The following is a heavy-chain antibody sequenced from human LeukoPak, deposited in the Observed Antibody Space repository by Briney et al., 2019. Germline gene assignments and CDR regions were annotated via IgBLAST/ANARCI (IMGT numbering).Heavy chain of an antibody. CDR3: ARGPNIAAAGINY. J-gene: IGHJ4*02. Sequence: SETLSLTCAVYGGSFSGYYWSWIRQPPGKGLEWIGEINHSGSTNYNPSLKGRVTISVDTSKNQFSLKPSSVTAADTAVYYCARGPNIAAAGINYWGQGTLVTVSS. CDR2: INHSGST. D-gene: IGHD6-13*01. V-gene: IGHV4-34*01. CDR1: GGSFSGYY.